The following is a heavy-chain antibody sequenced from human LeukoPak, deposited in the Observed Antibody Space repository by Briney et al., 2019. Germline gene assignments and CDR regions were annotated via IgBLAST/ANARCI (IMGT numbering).Heavy chain of an antibody. V-gene: IGHV3-23*01. J-gene: IGHJ3*01. Sequence: GGSLRLSCAASGFNFTNYVMGWVRQAPGKGLEWVSAFSGSGGHTYYADAVEGRFTISRETSKNTLYLQMNSLRAEDTAVYYCAKGRRTFIVVVIDAFDVWGQGTMVTVSS. CDR1: GFNFTNYV. CDR2: FSGSGGHT. D-gene: IGHD3-22*01. CDR3: AKGRRTFIVVVIDAFDV.